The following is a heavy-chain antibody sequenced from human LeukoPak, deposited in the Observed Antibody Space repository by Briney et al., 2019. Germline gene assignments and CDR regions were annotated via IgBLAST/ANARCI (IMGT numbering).Heavy chain of an antibody. D-gene: IGHD2-15*01. CDR3: ARDQGVYCSGGSCTAFDI. CDR1: GFTFSSYS. CDR2: ISSSSSYI. Sequence: GGSLRLSCAASGFTFSSYSMNWVRQAPGKGLEWVSCISSSSSYIYYADSVKGRCTISRDNAKKSLYLQMNSLRAEDTAVYYCARDQGVYCSGGSCTAFDIWGQGTMVTVSS. V-gene: IGHV3-21*01. J-gene: IGHJ3*02.